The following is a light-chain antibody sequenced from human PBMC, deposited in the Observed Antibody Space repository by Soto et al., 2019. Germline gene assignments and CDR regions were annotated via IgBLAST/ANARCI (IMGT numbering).Light chain of an antibody. Sequence: QSALTQPASVSGSPGQSIAISCTGTSSDVDGYNYVSWYQQHPGKAPKLMIYDVSVRPSGISTRFSGSKSGNTASLTISGLQADDEADYYCTSYTSQSTVVFGGGTKVTVL. J-gene: IGLJ3*02. CDR3: TSYTSQSTVV. CDR1: SSDVDGYNY. CDR2: DVS. V-gene: IGLV2-14*01.